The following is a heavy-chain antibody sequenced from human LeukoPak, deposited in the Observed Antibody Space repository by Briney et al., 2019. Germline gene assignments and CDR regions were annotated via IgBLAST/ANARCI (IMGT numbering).Heavy chain of an antibody. D-gene: IGHD3-22*01. J-gene: IGHJ4*02. V-gene: IGHV3-21*01. Sequence: GGSLRLSCAASGFIFSNYSMNWVRQAPGKGLEWVSSISGSSYYIYYAESVKGRFTLSRDNTKNSLYLQMNSLRAEDTAVYYCARDVLPSNYYDSSGYYGPFDYWGQGTLVTVSS. CDR2: ISGSSYYI. CDR3: ARDVLPSNYYDSSGYYGPFDY. CDR1: GFIFSNYS.